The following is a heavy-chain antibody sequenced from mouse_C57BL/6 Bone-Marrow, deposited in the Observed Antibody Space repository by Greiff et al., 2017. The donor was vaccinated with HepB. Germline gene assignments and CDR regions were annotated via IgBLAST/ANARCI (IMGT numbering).Heavy chain of an antibody. V-gene: IGHV1-81*01. D-gene: IGHD2-5*01. CDR3: ARSKYYSNPAWFAY. CDR1: GYTFTSYG. Sequence: VQLVESGAELARPGASVKLSCKASGYTFTSYGISWVKQRTGQGLEWIGEIYPRSGNTYYNEKFKGKATLTADKSSSTAYMELRSLTSEDSAVYFCARSKYYSNPAWFAYWGQGTLVTVSA. J-gene: IGHJ3*01. CDR2: IYPRSGNT.